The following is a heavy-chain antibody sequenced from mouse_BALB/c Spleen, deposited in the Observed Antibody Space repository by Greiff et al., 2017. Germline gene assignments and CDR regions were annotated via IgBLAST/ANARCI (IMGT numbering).Heavy chain of an antibody. CDR2: ISSGGST. J-gene: IGHJ3*01. CDR1: GFTFSSYA. Sequence: EVKLVESGGGLVKPGGSLKLSCAASGFTFSSYAMSWVRQTPEKRLEWVASISSGGSTNYPDSVKGRFTISRDNARNNLYLQMRSLGSEDTAMYYCARGQEVDYRYPFAYWGQGTLVTVSA. D-gene: IGHD2-14*01. CDR3: ARGQEVDYRYPFAY. V-gene: IGHV5-6-5*01.